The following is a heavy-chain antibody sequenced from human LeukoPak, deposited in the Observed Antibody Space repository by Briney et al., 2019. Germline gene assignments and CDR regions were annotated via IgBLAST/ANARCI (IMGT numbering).Heavy chain of an antibody. CDR3: ARVGYCSGGSCYSPWFDP. CDR2: IIPIFGTA. D-gene: IGHD2-15*01. J-gene: IGHJ5*02. V-gene: IGHV1-69*13. CDR1: GGTFSSYA. Sequence: GASVKVSCTASGGTFSSYAISWVRQAPGQGLEWMGGIIPIFGTANYAQKFQGRVTITADESTSTAYMELSSLRSEDTAVYYCARVGYCSGGSCYSPWFDPWGQGTLVTVSS.